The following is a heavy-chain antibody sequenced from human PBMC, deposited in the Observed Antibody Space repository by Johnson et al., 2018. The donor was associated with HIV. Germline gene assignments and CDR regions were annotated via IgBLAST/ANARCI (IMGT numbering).Heavy chain of an antibody. Sequence: EVQLVESGGGVVQPGGSLRLSCAASGFTFSSYDMHWVRQATGKGLEWVSAIGTAGDTYYPGSVKGRFTISRENAKNSLYLQMNNLRAEDPALYYCARATHYYDSSGYYIDAFDIWGQGTMVTVSS. D-gene: IGHD3-22*01. CDR2: IGTAGDT. J-gene: IGHJ3*02. V-gene: IGHV3-13*01. CDR3: ARATHYYDSSGYYIDAFDI. CDR1: GFTFSSYD.